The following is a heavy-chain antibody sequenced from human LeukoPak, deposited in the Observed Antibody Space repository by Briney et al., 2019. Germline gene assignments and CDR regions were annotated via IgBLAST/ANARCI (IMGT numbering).Heavy chain of an antibody. D-gene: IGHD6-13*01. CDR1: GFTFSSYA. J-gene: IGHJ4*02. CDR2: ISGSGGST. V-gene: IGHV3-23*01. Sequence: GGSLRLSCAASGFTFSSYAMSRVRQAPGKGLEWVSAISGSGGSTYYAASVKGRFTISRDNSKNTLYLQMNSLRAEDTAVYYCACAAGYSSSWYYFDYWGQGTLVTVSS. CDR3: ACAAGYSSSWYYFDY.